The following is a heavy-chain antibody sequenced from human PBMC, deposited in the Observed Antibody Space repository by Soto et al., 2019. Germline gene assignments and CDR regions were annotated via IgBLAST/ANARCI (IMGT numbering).Heavy chain of an antibody. J-gene: IGHJ6*02. CDR3: ARVLSDIVVVPAAIRFLDYYYYYGMDV. Sequence: PGESLKISCKGSGYTFTDYWIGWVRQLPGKGLEWMGIIYPGDSDTRYSPSFQGHVTITVDKSTSTAYLQWNTLKASDTAMYYCARVLSDIVVVPAAIRFLDYYYYYGMDVWGQGTTVTVSS. CDR1: GYTFTDYW. V-gene: IGHV5-51*01. D-gene: IGHD2-2*02. CDR2: IYPGDSDT.